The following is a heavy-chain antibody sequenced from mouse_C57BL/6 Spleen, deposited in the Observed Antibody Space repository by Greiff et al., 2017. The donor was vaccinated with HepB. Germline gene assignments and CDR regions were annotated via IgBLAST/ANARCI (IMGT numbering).Heavy chain of an antibody. D-gene: IGHD1-1*01. J-gene: IGHJ4*01. Sequence: QVQLQQSGAELVKPGASVKLSCKATGYTFTGYWIEWVKQRPGHGLEWIGEILPGSGSTNYNEKFKGKATFTADTSSNTAYMQLSSLTTEDSAIYYCARPPLTTAVATDAMDYWGQGTSVTVSS. CDR1: GYTFTGYW. CDR2: ILPGSGST. CDR3: ARPPLTTAVATDAMDY. V-gene: IGHV1-9*01.